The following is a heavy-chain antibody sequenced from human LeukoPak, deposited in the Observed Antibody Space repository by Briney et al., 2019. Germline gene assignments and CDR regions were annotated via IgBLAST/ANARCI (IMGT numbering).Heavy chain of an antibody. Sequence: SETLSLTCAVYGGSFSGYYWSWIRQPPGKGLEWIGEINHSGSTNYNPSLKSRVTISVDTSKNQFSLNLSSVTAADTALYYCARGGRYDVLTGYYGFDYWGQGTLVTVSS. V-gene: IGHV4-34*01. CDR1: GGSFSGYY. J-gene: IGHJ4*02. CDR3: ARGGRYDVLTGYYGFDY. CDR2: INHSGST. D-gene: IGHD3-9*01.